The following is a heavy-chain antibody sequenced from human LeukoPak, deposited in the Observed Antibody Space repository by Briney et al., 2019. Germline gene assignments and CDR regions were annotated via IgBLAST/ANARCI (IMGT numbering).Heavy chain of an antibody. CDR2: ISSSSNTM. V-gene: IGHV3-48*03. CDR3: ARAFDY. J-gene: IGHJ4*02. Sequence: GGSLRLSCAASGFTFSSYEMNWVRQAPGKGLEWVSYISSSSNTMYYADSGKGRFTISRDNAKNSLYLQMNSLRDEDTAVYYCARAFDYWGQGTLVAVSS. CDR1: GFTFSSYE.